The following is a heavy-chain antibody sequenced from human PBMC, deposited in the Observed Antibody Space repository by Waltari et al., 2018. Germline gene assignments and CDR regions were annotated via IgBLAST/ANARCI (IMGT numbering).Heavy chain of an antibody. Sequence: EVQLVESGGGLVQPGGSLRLSCAASGFTFSSYGMNWVRQAPGKGLEWISYISGSCTTIYYAYSVKCRFTIARDDAENSLYLQMNSLRAEDTALYYCARRFDSWGQGTRVTVSS. CDR2: ISGSCTTI. CDR3: ARRFDS. CDR1: GFTFSSYG. J-gene: IGHJ4*02. V-gene: IGHV3-48*03.